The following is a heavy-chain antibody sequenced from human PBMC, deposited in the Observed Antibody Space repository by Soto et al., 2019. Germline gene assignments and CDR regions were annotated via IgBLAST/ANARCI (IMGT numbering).Heavy chain of an antibody. CDR1: GGSISSGGYS. V-gene: IGHV4-30-2*01. CDR2: IYHSGNT. Sequence: SETLSLTCAVSGGSISSGGYSWSWIRQPPGKGLEWIGYIYHSGNTYYNPSLKNRVSISVDRSKNQFSLKLSSVTAADTAVYYCARTGERWILGYYFDYWGQGTLVTVSS. J-gene: IGHJ4*02. D-gene: IGHD2-2*03. CDR3: ARTGERWILGYYFDY.